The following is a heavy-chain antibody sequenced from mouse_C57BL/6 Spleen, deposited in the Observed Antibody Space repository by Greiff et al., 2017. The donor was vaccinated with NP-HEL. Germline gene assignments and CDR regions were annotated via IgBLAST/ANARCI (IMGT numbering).Heavy chain of an antibody. Sequence: EVQVVESGGGLVKPGGSLKLSCAASGFTFSDYGMHWVRQAPEKGLEWVAYISSGSSTIYYADTVKGRFTISRDNAKNTLFLQMTSLRSEDTAMYCCARQRTIVPLDYWGQGTTLTVSS. D-gene: IGHD2-5*01. CDR2: ISSGSSTI. CDR1: GFTFSDYG. V-gene: IGHV5-17*01. J-gene: IGHJ2*01. CDR3: ARQRTIVPLDY.